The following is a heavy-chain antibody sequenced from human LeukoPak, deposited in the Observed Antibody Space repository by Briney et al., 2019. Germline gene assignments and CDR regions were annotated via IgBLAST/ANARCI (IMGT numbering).Heavy chain of an antibody. J-gene: IGHJ4*02. CDR3: ARESGYSSSWYLY. D-gene: IGHD6-13*01. V-gene: IGHV4-34*01. CDR2: INHSGST. Sequence: SETLSLTCAVYGGSFSGYYWSWIRQPPGKGLEWIGEINHSGSTNYNPSLKSRVTISVDTSKNQFSLKLSSVTAADTAVYYCARESGYSSSWYLYWGQGTLVTVSS. CDR1: GGSFSGYY.